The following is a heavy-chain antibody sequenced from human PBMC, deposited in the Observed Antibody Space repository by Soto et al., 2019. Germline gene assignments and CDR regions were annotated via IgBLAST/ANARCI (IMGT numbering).Heavy chain of an antibody. CDR3: ASAFYYYGMDV. Sequence: PSETLSLTCTVSGGSVSSDTYFWSWIRQPPGKGLEWIGYISYSGSTNYNSSLKSRVAIAEDTSKNQFSLKLSSVTAADTAVYYCASAFYYYGMDVWGQGTTVTVSS. CDR2: ISYSGST. CDR1: GGSVSSDTYF. J-gene: IGHJ6*02. V-gene: IGHV4-61*01.